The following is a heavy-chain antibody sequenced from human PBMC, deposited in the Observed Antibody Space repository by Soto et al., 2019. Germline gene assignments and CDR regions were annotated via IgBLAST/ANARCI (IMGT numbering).Heavy chain of an antibody. V-gene: IGHV4-31*03. CDR1: GGSISSGGYY. J-gene: IGHJ4*02. CDR2: IYYSGST. D-gene: IGHD3-3*01. CDR3: ARVWAPRRDDFWSGYYTEQGYYFDY. Sequence: QVQLQESGPGLVKPSQTLSLTCTVSGGSISSGGYYWSWIRQHPGKGLEWIGYIYYSGSTYYNPSLKSRVTISVDTSKNQFSLKLSSVTAADTAVYYCARVWAPRRDDFWSGYYTEQGYYFDYWGQGTLVTVSS.